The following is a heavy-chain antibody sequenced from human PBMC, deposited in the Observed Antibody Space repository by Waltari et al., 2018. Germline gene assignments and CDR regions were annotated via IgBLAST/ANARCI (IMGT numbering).Heavy chain of an antibody. CDR1: GFTLSSTW. J-gene: IGHJ4*02. CDR3: ARGADL. Sequence: EVQLVESGGGLVQPGGSLRLSCAASGFTLSSTWLHWVRQVPGKGLVWVSRISGDGSTINYADSVKGRFTISRDTAKNTLYLQMNSLRAEDTAVYYCARGADLRGQGILVTVSS. D-gene: IGHD3-3*01. CDR2: ISGDGSTI. V-gene: IGHV3-74*01.